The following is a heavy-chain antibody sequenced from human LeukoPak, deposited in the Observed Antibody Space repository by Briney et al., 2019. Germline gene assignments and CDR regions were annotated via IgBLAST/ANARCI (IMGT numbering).Heavy chain of an antibody. J-gene: IGHJ4*02. V-gene: IGHV3-7*01. Sequence: GGSLRLSCAASGFTFSGYWMSWVRQAPGKGLEWVANINQDGSEKYYVDSVKGRFTISRDNAKNSLYLQTNSLRGEDTAVYYCASDDRWGQGTLVTVSS. CDR1: GFTFSGYW. CDR3: ASDDR. CDR2: INQDGSEK.